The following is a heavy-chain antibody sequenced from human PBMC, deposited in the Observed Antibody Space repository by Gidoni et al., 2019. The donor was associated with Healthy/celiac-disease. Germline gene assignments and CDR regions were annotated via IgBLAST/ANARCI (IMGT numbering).Heavy chain of an antibody. CDR2: INHSGST. V-gene: IGHV4-34*01. CDR3: ARGGRRVTTADRYFDL. CDR1: GGSFSGYY. Sequence: QVQLQQWGAVLLKPSEPLSLTCAVYGGSFSGYYWSWIRQPPGKGLEWIGEINHSGSTNYNPSLKSRVTISVDTAKNQFSLKLSSVTAAETAVYYCARGGRRVTTADRYFDLWGRGTLVTVSS. D-gene: IGHD4-17*01. J-gene: IGHJ2*01.